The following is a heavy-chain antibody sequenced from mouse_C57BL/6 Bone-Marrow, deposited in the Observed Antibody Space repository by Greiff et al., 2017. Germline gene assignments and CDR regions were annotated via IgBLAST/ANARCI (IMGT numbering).Heavy chain of an antibody. Sequence: VHLVESGAELVRPGASVKLSCKASGYTFTDYYINWVKQRPGQGLEWIARIYPGSGNTYYNEKFKGKATLTAEKSSSTSYMQRSSLTSEDSAFYFCARTQFITTVVASRYFDVWGTGTTVTVSS. CDR1: GYTFTDYY. V-gene: IGHV1-76*01. J-gene: IGHJ1*03. CDR3: ARTQFITTVVASRYFDV. CDR2: IYPGSGNT. D-gene: IGHD1-1*01.